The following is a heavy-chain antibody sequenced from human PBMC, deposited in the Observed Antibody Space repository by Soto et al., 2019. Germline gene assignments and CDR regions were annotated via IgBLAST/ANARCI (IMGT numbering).Heavy chain of an antibody. D-gene: IGHD2-15*01. Sequence: PSETLSLTCTVSGVSIGRHFWSWILQAPGKGPELVGYIYHTVNTNYNPALKSRVTISMDTSENQLSLQLSSVTAADTAVYYCARLQYTVVTALDIWGQGTMVTVSS. J-gene: IGHJ3*02. V-gene: IGHV4-59*11. CDR2: IYHTVNT. CDR3: ARLQYTVVTALDI. CDR1: GVSIGRHF.